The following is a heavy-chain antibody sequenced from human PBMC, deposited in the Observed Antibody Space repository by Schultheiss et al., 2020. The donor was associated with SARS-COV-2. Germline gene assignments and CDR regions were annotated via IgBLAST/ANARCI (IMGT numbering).Heavy chain of an antibody. Sequence: ASVKVSCKASGGTFSSYGISWVRQAPGQGLEWMGWISAYNANKIYAQKLQGRVTLTTDTSTSTAYMELRSLRSDDTAVYYCARDRKGGDSSGWYYYYYGMDVWGQGTTVTVSS. V-gene: IGHV1-18*01. CDR3: ARDRKGGDSSGWYYYYYGMDV. J-gene: IGHJ6*02. D-gene: IGHD6-19*01. CDR1: GGTFSSYG. CDR2: ISAYNANK.